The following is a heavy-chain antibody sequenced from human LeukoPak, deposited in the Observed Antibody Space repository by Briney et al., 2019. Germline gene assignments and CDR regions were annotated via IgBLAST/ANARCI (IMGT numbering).Heavy chain of an antibody. J-gene: IGHJ4*02. CDR3: AKGGIGWYEASCYFDY. CDR2: ISWNSGSI. Sequence: GGSLRLSCAASGFTFDDYAMHWVRQAPGKGLEWVSGISWNSGSIGYADSVKGRFTISRDNAKNSLYLQMNSLRAEDTALYYCAKGGIGWYEASCYFDYWGQGTLVTVSS. D-gene: IGHD6-19*01. CDR1: GFTFDDYA. V-gene: IGHV3-9*01.